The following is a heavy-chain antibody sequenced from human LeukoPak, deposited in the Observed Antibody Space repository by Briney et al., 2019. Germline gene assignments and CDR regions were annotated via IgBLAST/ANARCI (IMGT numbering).Heavy chain of an antibody. D-gene: IGHD1-26*01. Sequence: PGGSLRLSCAASGFAFRTYSMHWVRQAPGKGLEWLAVITYDGKVQHYTDSVKGQFTVSRDNSKKTLYLPMISLRLEDTAFYYCAREEPVGATYYIDAWGRGTLVTVSS. J-gene: IGHJ4*02. CDR1: GFAFRTYS. CDR3: AREEPVGATYYIDA. CDR2: ITYDGKVQ. V-gene: IGHV3-30*04.